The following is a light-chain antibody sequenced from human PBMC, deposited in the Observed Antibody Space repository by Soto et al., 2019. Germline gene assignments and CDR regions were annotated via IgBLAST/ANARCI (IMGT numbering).Light chain of an antibody. V-gene: IGLV2-8*01. CDR2: AVN. J-gene: IGLJ1*01. CDR1: SSDVGGYQY. Sequence: QPVLTQPPSASGSPGQSVTISCTGTSSDVGGYQYVSWYQQYPGKAPKLMIYAVNKRPSGVPDRFSGSRSGNTASLTVSGLQAEDEADYYCSSYAGSNNYVFGTGTKVTVL. CDR3: SSYAGSNNYV.